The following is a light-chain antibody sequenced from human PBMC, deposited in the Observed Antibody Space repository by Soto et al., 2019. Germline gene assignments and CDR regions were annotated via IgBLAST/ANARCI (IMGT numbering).Light chain of an antibody. Sequence: QLTQSPSSLSASVGDRVTITCRASQGISSYLAWYQQKPGKVPKLLISAASTLESGVPLRFSGGGFGTDFTLTISSLQPADFATYYCQPLYRYPLSFGGGTKVHIK. V-gene: IGKV1-9*01. CDR3: QPLYRYPLS. CDR1: QGISSY. CDR2: AAS. J-gene: IGKJ4*01.